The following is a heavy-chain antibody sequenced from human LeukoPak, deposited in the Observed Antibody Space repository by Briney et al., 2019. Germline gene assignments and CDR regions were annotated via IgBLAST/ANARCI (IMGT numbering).Heavy chain of an antibody. V-gene: IGHV3-21*01. D-gene: IGHD1-26*01. Sequence: GGSLRLSCAASGFTFSSYAMSWVRQAPGKGLEWVSSISSSSSYIYYADSVKGRFTISRDNAKNSLYLQMNSLRAEDTAVYYCARAGGSSPFDYWGQGTLVTVSS. CDR1: GFTFSSYA. J-gene: IGHJ4*02. CDR2: ISSSSSYI. CDR3: ARAGGSSPFDY.